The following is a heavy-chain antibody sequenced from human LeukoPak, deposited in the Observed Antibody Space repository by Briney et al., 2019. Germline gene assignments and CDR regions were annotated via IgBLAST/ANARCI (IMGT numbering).Heavy chain of an antibody. CDR2: INPNSGGT. CDR3: ARDRGVPAAIQLVGWFDP. J-gene: IGHJ5*02. D-gene: IGHD2-2*02. V-gene: IGHV1-2*02. CDR1: GYTFTGYY. Sequence: ASVKVSCKASGYTFTGYYMHWVRQAPGQGLEGMGWINPNSGGTNYEQKFQGRVTMTRDTSISTAYMELSRLRSDDTAVYYCARDRGVPAAIQLVGWFDPWGQGTLVTVSS.